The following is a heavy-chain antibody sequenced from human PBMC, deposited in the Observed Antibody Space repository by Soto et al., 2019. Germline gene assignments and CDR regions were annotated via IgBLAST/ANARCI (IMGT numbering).Heavy chain of an antibody. CDR3: AHKGPEDWPLDY. D-gene: IGHD3-9*01. Sequence: QITLKESGPTLLRPTQTLTLTCAFSGFSLSTSGVGVGWIRQPPGKALERLAVIYWDESKHYSPSLRSRLTITKDTSKNQVVLTMTNMDPMDTGTYYCAHKGPEDWPLDYWGQGTLVTVSS. CDR2: IYWDESK. J-gene: IGHJ4*02. V-gene: IGHV2-5*02. CDR1: GFSLSTSGVG.